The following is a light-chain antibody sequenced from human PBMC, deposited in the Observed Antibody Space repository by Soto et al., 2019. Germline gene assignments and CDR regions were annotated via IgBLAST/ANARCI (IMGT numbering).Light chain of an antibody. CDR1: SSDVGSYNL. CDR3: CSYAGSSSYV. J-gene: IGLJ1*01. CDR2: EVS. Sequence: LTQPASVSGSPGQSITISCTGTSSDVGSYNLVSWYQQHPGKAPKLMIYEVSKRPSGVSNRFSGSKSGNTASLTISGLQAEDEADYYCCSYAGSSSYVFGTGTKVTVL. V-gene: IGLV2-23*02.